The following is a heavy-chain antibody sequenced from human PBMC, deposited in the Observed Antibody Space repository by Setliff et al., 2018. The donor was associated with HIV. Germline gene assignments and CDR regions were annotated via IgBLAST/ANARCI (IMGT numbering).Heavy chain of an antibody. CDR1: GFTFGDYA. V-gene: IGHV3-49*04. Sequence: QAGGSLRLSCVTSGFTFGDYAMSWVRQAPGKGLEWVGFIRAKAYGEATGYAASVKGRFTISRDDSKRIAYLQMNSLKTEDTAVYYCIRDSVNNVQHWGQGTLVTVSS. CDR3: IRDSVNNVQH. D-gene: IGHD4-17*01. CDR2: IRAKAYGEAT. J-gene: IGHJ1*01.